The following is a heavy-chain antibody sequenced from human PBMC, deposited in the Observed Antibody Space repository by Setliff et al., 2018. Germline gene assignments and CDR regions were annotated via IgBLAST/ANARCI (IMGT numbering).Heavy chain of an antibody. J-gene: IGHJ4*02. CDR1: GFTFSSSS. CDR3: ARGAQWGYSGEDYFDY. D-gene: IGHD1-26*01. V-gene: IGHV3-23*01. CDR2: ISGSGGST. Sequence: PGGSLRLSCAASGFTFSSSSMTWVRQAPGKGLEWVSGISGSGGSTYYADSVKGRFNISRDNSKNTLYLQMNSLRAEDTAVYYCARGAQWGYSGEDYFDYWGQGTLVTVSS.